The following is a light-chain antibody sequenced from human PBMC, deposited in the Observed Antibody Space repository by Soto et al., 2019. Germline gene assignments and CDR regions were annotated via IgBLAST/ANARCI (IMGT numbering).Light chain of an antibody. V-gene: IGLV1-47*01. Sequence: QSVLTQPPSASGTPGQSVTISCSGSSSNIGSNYVYWYQQLPGTAPKLLIYRNNQRPSGVPDRFSGSKSGTSASLAISGLRSDDEADYYCAAWDDSLSGHVVFGGGTKVTVL. CDR2: RNN. CDR3: AAWDDSLSGHVV. CDR1: SSNIGSNY. J-gene: IGLJ2*01.